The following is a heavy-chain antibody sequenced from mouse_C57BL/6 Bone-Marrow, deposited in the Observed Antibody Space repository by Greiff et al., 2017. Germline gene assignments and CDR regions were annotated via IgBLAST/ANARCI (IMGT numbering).Heavy chain of an antibody. Sequence: VQRVESGAELVRPGTSVKMSCKASGYTFTNYWIGWAKQRPGHGLEWIGDIYPGGGYTNYNEKFKGKATLTADKSSSTAYMQFSSLTSEDSAIYYCARKTLFYFDYWGQGTTLTVSS. V-gene: IGHV1-63*01. CDR2: IYPGGGYT. J-gene: IGHJ2*01. CDR3: ARKTLFYFDY. CDR1: GYTFTNYW.